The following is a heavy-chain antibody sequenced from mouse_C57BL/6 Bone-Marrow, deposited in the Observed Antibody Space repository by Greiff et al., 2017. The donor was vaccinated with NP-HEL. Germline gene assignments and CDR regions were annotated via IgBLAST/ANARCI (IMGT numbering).Heavy chain of an antibody. Sequence: VQLQQSGTVLARPGASVKLSCKASGYTFTSYWMHWVKQRPGQGLEWIGAIYPGNSDTSYNQKFKGKATLTAVTSASTAYMQLSSLTNEDSAVYYSKRRRRSVYYAMDYWGQGTSVTVSS. CDR1: GYTFTSYW. CDR2: IYPGNSDT. J-gene: IGHJ4*01. D-gene: IGHD1-1*01. V-gene: IGHV1-5*01. CDR3: KRRRRSVYYAMDY.